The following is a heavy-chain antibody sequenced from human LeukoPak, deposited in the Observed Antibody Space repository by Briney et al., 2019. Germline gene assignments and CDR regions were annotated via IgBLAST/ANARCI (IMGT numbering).Heavy chain of an antibody. J-gene: IGHJ5*02. CDR3: ARDNKNFGIAVAGS. CDR2: ISSSSRYI. CDR1: GFTFSSYS. V-gene: IGHV3-21*01. D-gene: IGHD6-19*01. Sequence: GGSLRLSCAASGFTFSSYSMNWVRQAPGKGLEWVSSISSSSRYIYYADSVKGRFTISRDNAKNSLYLQMNSLRAEDTAVYYCARDNKNFGIAVAGSWGQGTLVTVSS.